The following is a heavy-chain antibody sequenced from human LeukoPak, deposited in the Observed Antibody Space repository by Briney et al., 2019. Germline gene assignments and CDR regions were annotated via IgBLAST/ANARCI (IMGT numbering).Heavy chain of an antibody. CDR1: GFTFSSYW. V-gene: IGHV3-74*01. J-gene: IGHJ4*02. CDR2: INSDGSST. D-gene: IGHD2-2*01. CDR3: AKRRYCTTTSCHDFDY. Sequence: PGGSLRLSCAASGFTFSSYWMHWVRQAPGKGLVWVSRINSDGSSTSYADSVKGRFTISRDNSKNTLYLQMNSLRPGDTAVYYCAKRRYCTTTSCHDFDYWGQGTLVTVSS.